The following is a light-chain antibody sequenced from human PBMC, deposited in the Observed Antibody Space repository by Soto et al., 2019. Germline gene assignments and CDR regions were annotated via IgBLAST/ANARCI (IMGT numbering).Light chain of an antibody. Sequence: IQLTQSPSSLSASVGDRVTITCRASQGVRSYLAWFQQRPGKAPKLLIFGASTLQNGVPARFSGGGFGTEFTLTITSLQPEDFATYYCQHYNSYSEAFGQGTKVELK. CDR1: QGVRSY. CDR2: GAS. CDR3: QHYNSYSEA. J-gene: IGKJ1*01. V-gene: IGKV1-9*01.